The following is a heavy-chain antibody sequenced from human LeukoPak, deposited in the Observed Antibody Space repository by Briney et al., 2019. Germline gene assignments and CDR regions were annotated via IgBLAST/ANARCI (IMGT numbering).Heavy chain of an antibody. CDR1: GYTFTSYY. CDR3: AGGGSDCSGGSGYEDY. CDR2: INPSGGST. D-gene: IGHD2-15*01. Sequence: ASVKVSCTASGYTFTSYYRHWVRQAPGQGLEWMGIINPSGGSTSYAQKFQGRVTMTRDTSTSTAYMEVSRLRSEDTVVYYCAGGGSDCSGGSGYEDYWGEGRLVTVSS. J-gene: IGHJ4*02. V-gene: IGHV1-46*01.